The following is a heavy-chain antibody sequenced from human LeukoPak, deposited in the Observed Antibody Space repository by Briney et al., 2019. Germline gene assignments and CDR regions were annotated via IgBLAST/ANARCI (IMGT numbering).Heavy chain of an antibody. CDR3: ARQGNTWYSFDN. D-gene: IGHD6-13*01. CDR2: IYPGDSDT. V-gene: IGHV5-51*01. Sequence: GESLKISCKGSGYSFPDYWIGWVRQMPGKGLEWMGIIYPGDSDTRYSPSFRGQVTISADKSISTAYLQWTSLKASDTATYYCARQGNTWYSFDNWGQGTLVTVSS. CDR1: GYSFPDYW. J-gene: IGHJ4*02.